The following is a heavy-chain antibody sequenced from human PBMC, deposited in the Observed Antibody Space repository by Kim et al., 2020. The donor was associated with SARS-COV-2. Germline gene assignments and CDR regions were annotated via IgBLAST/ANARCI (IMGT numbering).Heavy chain of an antibody. CDR3: ARDLMSRLLGLTYYYYG. CDR1: GFTFSSCA. V-gene: IGHV3-30-3*01. Sequence: GGSLRLSCAASGFTFSSCALHWVRQAPGKGLEWVAVISYDGSNKHYADSVKGRFTISRDNSKNTLYLQMNSLRADDTALDYCARDLMSRLLGLTYYYYG. D-gene: IGHD7-27*01. CDR2: ISYDGSNK. J-gene: IGHJ6*01.